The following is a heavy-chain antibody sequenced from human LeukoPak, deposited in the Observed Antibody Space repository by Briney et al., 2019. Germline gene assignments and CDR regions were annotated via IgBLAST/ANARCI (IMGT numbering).Heavy chain of an antibody. CDR3: AKDLREYSSSPRNAFDI. J-gene: IGHJ3*02. D-gene: IGHD6-6*01. CDR1: RFTFSSYA. CDR2: ISSSGGYT. Sequence: PGGSLRLSCAASRFTFSSYAMSWVRQAPGKGLEWVSTISSSGGYTYYADSVKGWFTISRDNSKNTLYLQMNSLRAEDTAVYYCAKDLREYSSSPRNAFDIWGQGTMVTVSS. V-gene: IGHV3-23*01.